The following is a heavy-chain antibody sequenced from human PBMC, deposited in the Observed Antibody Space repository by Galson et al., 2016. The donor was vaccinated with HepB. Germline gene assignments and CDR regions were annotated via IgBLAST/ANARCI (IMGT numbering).Heavy chain of an antibody. J-gene: IGHJ3*02. Sequence: SLRLSCAASGFTFSSHSMNWVRQAPGKGLEWVSYISSSSSTIYYADSVKGRFTISRDNAKNSLYLQMNSLRAEDTAVYYCARGTFCSGDSCYSPAFDMWGQGTMVTVSS. D-gene: IGHD2-15*01. CDR2: ISSSSSTI. V-gene: IGHV3-48*01. CDR3: ARGTFCSGDSCYSPAFDM. CDR1: GFTFSSHS.